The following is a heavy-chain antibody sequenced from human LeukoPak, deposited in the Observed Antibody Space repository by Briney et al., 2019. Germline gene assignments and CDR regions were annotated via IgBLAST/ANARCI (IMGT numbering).Heavy chain of an antibody. D-gene: IGHD2-15*01. CDR1: GFTFSSYE. Sequence: PGGSLRLSCAASGFTFSSYEMNWVRQAPGKGLEWVSYISSSGNTIYYADSVKGRFTISRDNAKNSLYLQMNSLRAEDTAAYYCARDLVGYCTGGSCHNVANWGQGTLVTVSS. CDR2: ISSSGNTI. J-gene: IGHJ4*02. V-gene: IGHV3-48*03. CDR3: ARDLVGYCTGGSCHNVAN.